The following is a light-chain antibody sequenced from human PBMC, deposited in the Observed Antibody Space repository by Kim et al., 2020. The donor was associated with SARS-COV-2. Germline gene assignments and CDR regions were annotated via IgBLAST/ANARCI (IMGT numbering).Light chain of an antibody. Sequence: PGQTAQITCSGDALPKQYAHWYQKKPGQAPKLVIYKDSERPSGIPERFSGSNSGTSVSLTITGVQAEDEADYYCQSTDRSVSYVVFGGGTQLTVL. CDR2: KDS. V-gene: IGLV3-25*03. CDR3: QSTDRSVSYVV. CDR1: ALPKQY. J-gene: IGLJ3*02.